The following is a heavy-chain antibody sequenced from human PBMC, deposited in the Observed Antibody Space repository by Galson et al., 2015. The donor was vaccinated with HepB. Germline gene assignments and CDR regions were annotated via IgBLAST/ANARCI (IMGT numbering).Heavy chain of an antibody. Sequence: QSGAEVKRPGESLKISCKGSGYSFTTYWIGWVRQMPKKGLEWMGIIYPGDSDTRYNPSFQGQVTISADKSISTAYLQWSSLKASDTAMYYCARRGSSGWEYFDYWGRGTLVTVSS. CDR2: IYPGDSDT. CDR3: ARRGSSGWEYFDY. D-gene: IGHD6-19*01. J-gene: IGHJ4*02. CDR1: GYSFTTYW. V-gene: IGHV5-51*01.